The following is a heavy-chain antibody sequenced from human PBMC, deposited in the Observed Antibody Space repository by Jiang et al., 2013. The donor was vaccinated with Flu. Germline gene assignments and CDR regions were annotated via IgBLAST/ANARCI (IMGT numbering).Heavy chain of an antibody. CDR3: ARGGRYTYGPFDS. Sequence: VQLVESGAEVKRPGASVKVSCKASGYTFTGYFMHWVRQAPGQGLESMGWISPNTGGTNYAPRFQGRVTMTRDTSINTAYMEVIRLRPDDTAVYYCARGGRYTYGPFDSWGPEPWSPCPQ. CDR1: GYTFTGYF. J-gene: IGHJ4*01. V-gene: IGHV1-2*02. D-gene: IGHD5-18*01. CDR2: ISPNTGGT.